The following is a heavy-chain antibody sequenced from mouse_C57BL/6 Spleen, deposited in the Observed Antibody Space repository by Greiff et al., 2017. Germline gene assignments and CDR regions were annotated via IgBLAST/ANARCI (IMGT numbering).Heavy chain of an antibody. CDR2: ISAGGSYT. J-gene: IGHJ3*01. Sequence: EVQVVESGGGLVKPGGSLKLSCAASGFTFSSYAMSWVRQTPEKRLEWVATISAGGSYTSYPDNVKGRFTISRDNAKNNLYLQMSHLKSEDTAMYYCARDGGAWFAYWGQGTLVTVSA. V-gene: IGHV5-4*01. CDR1: GFTFSSYA. CDR3: ARDGGAWFAY.